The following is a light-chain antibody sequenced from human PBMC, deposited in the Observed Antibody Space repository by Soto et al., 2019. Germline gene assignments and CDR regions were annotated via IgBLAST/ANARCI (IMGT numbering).Light chain of an antibody. CDR3: QQYNNWPT. V-gene: IGKV1-5*01. CDR1: QTISNW. J-gene: IGKJ1*01. CDR2: DAS. Sequence: DIQMTQSPSTLSASVGDRVTITCRASQTISNWLAWYQQKPGKAPKLLIYDASSLESGVPSRFSGSGSGTEFTLTISSLQSEDFAVYYCQQYNNWPTFGQGTKVDNK.